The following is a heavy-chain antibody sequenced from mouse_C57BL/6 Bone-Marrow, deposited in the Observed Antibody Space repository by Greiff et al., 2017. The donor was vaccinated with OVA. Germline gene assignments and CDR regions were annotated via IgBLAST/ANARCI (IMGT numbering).Heavy chain of an antibody. CDR3: ARGWLSQTFDY. CDR2: ISYDGSN. D-gene: IGHD2-3*01. Sequence: EVQLKESGPGLVKPSQSLSLTCSVTGYSITSGYYWNWIRQFPGNKLEWMGYISYDGSNNYNPSLKNRISITRDTSKNQFFLKLNSVTTEDTATYYCARGWLSQTFDYWGQGTTLTVSS. J-gene: IGHJ2*01. CDR1: GYSITSGYY. V-gene: IGHV3-6*01.